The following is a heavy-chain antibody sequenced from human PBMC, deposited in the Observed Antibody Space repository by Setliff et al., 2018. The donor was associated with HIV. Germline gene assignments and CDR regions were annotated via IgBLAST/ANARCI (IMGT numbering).Heavy chain of an antibody. D-gene: IGHD3-22*01. Sequence: SVKVSCKASGVTFNYSFITWVRQAPGQGLEWMGGVVPTIHEATYAQKFQGRVTITADESATTVYMEMSGLTSEHTAIYYCARGADASGYFYREYFQHWGQGTLVTVSS. CDR3: ARGADASGYFYREYFQH. CDR1: GVTFNYSF. V-gene: IGHV1-69*13. J-gene: IGHJ1*01. CDR2: VVPTIHEA.